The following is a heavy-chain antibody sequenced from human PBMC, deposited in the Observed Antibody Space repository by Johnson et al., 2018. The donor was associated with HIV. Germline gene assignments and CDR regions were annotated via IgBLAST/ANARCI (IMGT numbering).Heavy chain of an antibody. D-gene: IGHD2-15*01. V-gene: IGHV3-66*01. CDR1: GFTVSSNY. CDR3: ARERGISGGFDF. Sequence: VQLVESGGGLVQPGGALRLSCAASGFTVSSNYMSWVRQAPGKGLEWVSVIYSGGSTYYADSVKGRFTISRDNYKNTLYLQMNSLRVEDTAVYDCARERGISGGFDFWGQGTRVSVSS. CDR2: IYSGGST. J-gene: IGHJ3*01.